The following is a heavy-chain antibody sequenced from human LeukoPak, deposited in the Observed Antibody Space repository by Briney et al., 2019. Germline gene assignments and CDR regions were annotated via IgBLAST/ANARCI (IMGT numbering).Heavy chain of an antibody. CDR1: GGSFNGYY. V-gene: IGHV4-34*01. CDR2: INHSGST. J-gene: IGHJ5*02. Sequence: SETLSLTCVVYGGSFNGYYWSWIRQPPGKGLEWIGEINHSGSTNYNPSLKSRVTMSVDTSKNQTSLKLSSVTAADTAEYYCARLGNSWRLSWFDPWGQGTLVTVSS. D-gene: IGHD6-13*01. CDR3: ARLGNSWRLSWFDP.